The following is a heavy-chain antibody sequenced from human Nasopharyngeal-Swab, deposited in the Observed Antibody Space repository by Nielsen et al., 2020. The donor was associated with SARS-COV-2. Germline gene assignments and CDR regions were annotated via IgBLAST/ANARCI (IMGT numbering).Heavy chain of an antibody. CDR3: ARGTTYFDY. CDR1: GFSFKNNP. CDR2: ITDSTT. J-gene: IGHJ4*02. V-gene: IGHV3-23*05. Sequence: GGSLRLSCAASGFSFKNNPMSWVRQAPGKGLQWVSSITDSTTYYTDSVKGRFIISRDNAKNTLYLQMNSLRAEDTAVYYCARGTTYFDYWGQGTLVTVSS. D-gene: IGHD1-1*01.